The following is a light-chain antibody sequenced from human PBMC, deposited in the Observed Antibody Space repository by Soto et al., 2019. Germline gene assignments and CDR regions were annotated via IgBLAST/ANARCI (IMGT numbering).Light chain of an antibody. Sequence: DIQMTQSPSSLSASVGDRVTITCRASQGISNYLAWYQQKPGKVPKLLIYAAPTLQSGLPSRFSGSGSGTDFTPTISSLQPEDVAPYYCQTYNSAPWTFGQGTKVEIK. V-gene: IGKV1-27*01. CDR2: AAP. CDR3: QTYNSAPWT. J-gene: IGKJ1*01. CDR1: QGISNY.